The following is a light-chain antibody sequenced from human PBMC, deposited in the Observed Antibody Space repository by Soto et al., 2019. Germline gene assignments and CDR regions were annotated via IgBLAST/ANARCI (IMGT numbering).Light chain of an antibody. J-gene: IGKJ1*01. CDR2: GAH. Sequence: EIVMTQSPATLSVSPGERATLSCRASQSIRSHYLGWYQQKPGQTPRLLISGAHNRAPGIPDRFSGSESGTDFTLRISRLEPEDFAVYYCQQYGSSVTFGQGTKVDI. CDR3: QQYGSSVT. V-gene: IGKV3-20*01. CDR1: QSIRSHY.